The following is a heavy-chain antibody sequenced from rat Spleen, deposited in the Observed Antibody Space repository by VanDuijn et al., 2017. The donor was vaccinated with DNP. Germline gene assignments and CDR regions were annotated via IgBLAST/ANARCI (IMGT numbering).Heavy chain of an antibody. J-gene: IGHJ1*01. CDR3: ARGLNYGGYNYYWYFDF. D-gene: IGHD1-11*01. CDR2: ISYSDKT. Sequence: EVQLQESGPGLVKPSQSLSLTCSVTGYSITSNYWGWIRKFPGNKMEWMGYISYSDKTNYNPSLKSRISIFRDTSKNQFFLQLNSVTTEDTATYYCARGLNYGGYNYYWYFDFWGPGTMVTVSS. V-gene: IGHV3-1*01. CDR1: GYSITSNY.